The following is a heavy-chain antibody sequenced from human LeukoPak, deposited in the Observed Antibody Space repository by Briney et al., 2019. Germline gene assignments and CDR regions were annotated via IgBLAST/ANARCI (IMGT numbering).Heavy chain of an antibody. CDR3: ARRRYYDSSGYSYFDY. Sequence: GESLKISCKGSGYSFTSYWIGWVRQMPGKGLEWMGIIYPGDSDTRYSPSFQGQVTISADKSISTAYLQWSSLKASGTAMSYCARRRYYDSSGYSYFDYWGQGTLDTVSS. V-gene: IGHV5-51*01. CDR2: IYPGDSDT. D-gene: IGHD3-22*01. CDR1: GYSFTSYW. J-gene: IGHJ4*02.